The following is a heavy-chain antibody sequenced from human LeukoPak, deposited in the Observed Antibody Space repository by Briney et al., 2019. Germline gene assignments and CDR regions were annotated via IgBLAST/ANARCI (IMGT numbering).Heavy chain of an antibody. CDR1: GGSISTYS. J-gene: IGHJ4*02. V-gene: IGHV4-59*01. Sequence: SETLSLTCSVSGGSISTYSWTWIRQPPGKGLEWIGYIFYSGSTNYHPSLKSRVTISLDTSKNRFSLKLSSVTAADTAVYYCARDLGDSSGYYYYFDYWGQGTLVTVSS. D-gene: IGHD3-22*01. CDR3: ARDLGDSSGYYYYFDY. CDR2: IFYSGST.